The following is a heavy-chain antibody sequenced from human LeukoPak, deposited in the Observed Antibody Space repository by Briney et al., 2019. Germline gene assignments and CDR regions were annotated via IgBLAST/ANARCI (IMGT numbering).Heavy chain of an antibody. V-gene: IGHV3-23*01. Sequence: GGSLRLSCAAPGFTFNNYAMSWVRQAPGKGLEWVSDISASGGTTYYADSVKGRFTISRDKSENTLFLHMNTLRAQDTAVYNFAKESRKYCSSNSCPNWFDSWGQGTLVTVSS. CDR2: ISASGGTT. CDR3: AKESRKYCSSNSCPNWFDS. D-gene: IGHD2-2*01. CDR1: GFTFNNYA. J-gene: IGHJ5*01.